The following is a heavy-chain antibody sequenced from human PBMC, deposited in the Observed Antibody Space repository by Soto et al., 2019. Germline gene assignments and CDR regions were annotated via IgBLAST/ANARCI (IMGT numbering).Heavy chain of an antibody. CDR1: GFTFSSYG. CDR3: VKVFDSSGYYLFDY. Sequence: GGSLRLSCAASGFTFSSYGMHWVRQAPGKGLEWVAVISYDGSNKYYADSVKGRFTISRDNSKNTLYLQMNSLRAEDTAVYYCVKVFDSSGYYLFDYWGQGTLVTVSS. J-gene: IGHJ4*02. D-gene: IGHD3-22*01. V-gene: IGHV3-30*18. CDR2: ISYDGSNK.